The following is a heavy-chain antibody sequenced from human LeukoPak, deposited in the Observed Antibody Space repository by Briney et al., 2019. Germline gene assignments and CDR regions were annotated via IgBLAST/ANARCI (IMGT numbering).Heavy chain of an antibody. D-gene: IGHD6-19*01. CDR2: IYSSGSP. J-gene: IGHJ6*03. Sequence: SETLSLTCTVSGVSISSGIYLWSWTPPPAGKGLEWMGRIYSSGSPNYTPPLKSRVTISVDTSKNQFSLKLSSVTAADTAVYYCARRMFGFKAVAVKGGLPGVRFDMDVWGKETTVTISS. CDR1: GVSISSGIYL. V-gene: IGHV4-61*02. CDR3: ARRMFGFKAVAVKGGLPGVRFDMDV.